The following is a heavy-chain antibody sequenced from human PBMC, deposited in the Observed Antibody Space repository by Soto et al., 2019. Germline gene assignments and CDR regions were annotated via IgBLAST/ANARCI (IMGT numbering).Heavy chain of an antibody. V-gene: IGHV3-23*01. J-gene: IGHJ4*02. CDR3: AKAHIPGYSYGYYFDY. D-gene: IGHD5-18*01. Sequence: GGSLRLSCAASGFTFSSYAMSWVRQAPGKGLEWVSAISGSGGSTYYADSVKGRFTISRDNSKNTLYLQMNSLRAEDTAVYYCAKAHIPGYSYGYYFDYWGQGTLVTVSS. CDR2: ISGSGGST. CDR1: GFTFSSYA.